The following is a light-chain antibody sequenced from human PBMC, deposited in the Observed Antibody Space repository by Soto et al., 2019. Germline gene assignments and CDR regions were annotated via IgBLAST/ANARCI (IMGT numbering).Light chain of an antibody. CDR2: EVS. V-gene: IGLV2-14*01. J-gene: IGLJ1*01. Sequence: QSVLTQPASVSGSPGQSITISCTGTSSDVAGYNYVSWYQQHPGKAPKLMIYEVSNRPSGVSNRFSGSKSGNTASLTISGLQAEDEADYYCSSYTSSSTLEIFGTGTKLTVL. CDR1: SSDVAGYNY. CDR3: SSYTSSSTLEI.